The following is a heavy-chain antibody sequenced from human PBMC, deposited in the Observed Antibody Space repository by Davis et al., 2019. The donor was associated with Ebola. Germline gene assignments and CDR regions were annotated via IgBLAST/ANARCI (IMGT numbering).Heavy chain of an antibody. CDR1: GYTFTSYG. V-gene: IGHV1-18*04. CDR3: ARDRYGTMIVVVNYGMDV. Sequence: AASVKVSCKASGYTFTSYGISWVRQAPGQGLEWMGWISAYNGNTNYAQKLQGRVTMTTDTSTSTAYMELRSLTSDDTAVYYCARDRYGTMIVVVNYGMDVWGQGTTVTVSS. J-gene: IGHJ6*02. CDR2: ISAYNGNT. D-gene: IGHD3-22*01.